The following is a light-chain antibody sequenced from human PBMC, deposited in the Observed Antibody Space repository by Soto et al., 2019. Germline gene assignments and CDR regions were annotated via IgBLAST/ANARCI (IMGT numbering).Light chain of an antibody. CDR2: GAA. J-gene: IGKJ1*01. CDR1: QSVSSS. Sequence: EIVMTQSPATLSVSPGERATLSCRASQSVSSSLAWYQQKPGQAPRLLIHGAATRATGIPARFSGSGSGTEFTLTISSLQSEDFAVYYCQQYNSWPPWTFGQGTKVEIK. V-gene: IGKV3-15*01. CDR3: QQYNSWPPWT.